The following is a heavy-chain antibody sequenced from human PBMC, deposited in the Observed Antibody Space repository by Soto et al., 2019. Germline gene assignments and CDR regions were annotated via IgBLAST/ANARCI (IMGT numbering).Heavy chain of an antibody. CDR2: ISGDGIST. V-gene: IGHV3-23*01. CDR3: AREVWSTVTTDVGDHYYYAGIDV. Sequence: EVQLLESGGGLEQPGGALRLSCAVSGFTFSSFAMTWVRQAPGKGLEGVSGISGDGISTYYTESVKGRFTISRDNSKNILYLQMNSLRVEDTAVYFCAREVWSTVTTDVGDHYYYAGIDVWGQGTKVTGSS. D-gene: IGHD4-17*01. CDR1: GFTFSSFA. J-gene: IGHJ6*02.